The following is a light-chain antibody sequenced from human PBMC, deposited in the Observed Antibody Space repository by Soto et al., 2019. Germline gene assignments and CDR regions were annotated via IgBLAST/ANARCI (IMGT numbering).Light chain of an antibody. V-gene: IGKV3-15*01. J-gene: IGKJ4*01. CDR2: GAS. CDR1: QTVRSD. Sequence: EIVMTQSPASLSVSPGDSATLSCRASQTVRSDVAWYQHKPGQAPRLLIYGASTRAIGIPARFSGSGSGTEFTLTITSLQSEDFAVYFCQQYHNWPPLTFGGGTKVEIK. CDR3: QQYHNWPPLT.